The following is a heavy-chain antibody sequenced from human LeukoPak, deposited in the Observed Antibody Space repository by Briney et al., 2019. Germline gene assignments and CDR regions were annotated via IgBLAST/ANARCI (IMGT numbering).Heavy chain of an antibody. Sequence: GASVTVSCKASGGTFSSYAISWVRQAPGQGLEWMGGIIPIFGTANYAQKFQGRVTITADESTSTAYMELSSLRSEDTAVYYCARGPLAGSSGRSDYWGQGTLVTVSS. CDR3: ARGPLAGSSGRSDY. CDR1: GGTFSSYA. J-gene: IGHJ4*02. CDR2: IIPIFGTA. D-gene: IGHD6-19*01. V-gene: IGHV1-69*13.